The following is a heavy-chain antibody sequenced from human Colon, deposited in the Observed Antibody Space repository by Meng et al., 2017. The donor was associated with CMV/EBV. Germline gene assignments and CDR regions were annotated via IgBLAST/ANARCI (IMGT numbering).Heavy chain of an antibody. V-gene: IGHV3-21*01. J-gene: IGHJ4*02. CDR2: ITGTSLYI. CDR1: GFTFSDYN. D-gene: IGHD1-7*01. Sequence: GSLRLSCGASGFTFSDYNMDWVRQAPGKGLEWVASITGTSLYIYYADSVKGRFTISRDNAKNSLYLQMDSLTADDTAVYYCVRDQSKGPTNWNYEYYFDHWGQGALVTVSS. CDR3: VRDQSKGPTNWNYEYYFDH.